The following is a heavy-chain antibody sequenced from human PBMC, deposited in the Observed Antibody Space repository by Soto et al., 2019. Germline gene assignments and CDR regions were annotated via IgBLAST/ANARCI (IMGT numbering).Heavy chain of an antibody. D-gene: IGHD2-21*01. CDR3: AKGACGGYI. CDR2: ISVSGGST. J-gene: IGHJ4*02. Sequence: EVQLLESGGGLVQPGGSLRLSCAASGFTFSSSAMSWVRQAPGKGLEWVSAISVSGGSTYYADSVKGRFTISSDRSRNTLALQMNRLRVEDTALYYCAKGACGGYIGGQGTLVTVSS. CDR1: GFTFSSSA. V-gene: IGHV3-23*01.